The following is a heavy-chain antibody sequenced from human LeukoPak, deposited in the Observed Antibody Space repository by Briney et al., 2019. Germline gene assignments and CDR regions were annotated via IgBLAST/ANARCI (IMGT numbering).Heavy chain of an antibody. CDR1: GGSISSSSYY. J-gene: IGHJ4*02. CDR3: ARRGVGLHKYYFDY. Sequence: SETLSLTCTVSGGSISSSSYYWGWIRQPPGKGLEWIGSIYYSGSTYYNPSLKSRVTISVDTSKNQFSLKLSSVTAADTAVYCCARRGVGLHKYYFDYWGQGTLVTVSS. CDR2: IYYSGST. D-gene: IGHD5-18*01. V-gene: IGHV4-39*01.